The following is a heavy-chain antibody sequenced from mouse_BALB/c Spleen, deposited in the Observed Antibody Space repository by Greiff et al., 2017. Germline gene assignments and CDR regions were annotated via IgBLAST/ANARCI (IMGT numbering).Heavy chain of an antibody. J-gene: IGHJ1*01. CDR3: ARGRGHYGSSYEYVDV. CDR2: ILPGSGST. V-gene: IGHV1-9*01. D-gene: IGHD1-1*01. Sequence: VQLQQSGAELMKPGASVKISCTATGYTFRSYWIEWVKQRPGHGLEWIGEILPGSGSTNYNEKFKGKATFTADTSSNTAYIQLSSLTAEDSAVYDCARGRGHYGSSYEYVDVWGAGTTVTVAS. CDR1: GYTFRSYW.